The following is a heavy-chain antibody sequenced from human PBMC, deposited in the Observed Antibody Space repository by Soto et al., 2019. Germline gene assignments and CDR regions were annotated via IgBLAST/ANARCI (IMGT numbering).Heavy chain of an antibody. V-gene: IGHV3-15*01. CDR2: IKTKTYGETT. CDR3: LTASGWEGGSGAFDI. Sequence: EVQLVESGGGVVKPGGSMRLSCAASGFSFNNAWMTWVRQAPGRGLEWVGRIKTKTYGETTEYSAPVKGRFIISRDDLKNTVYLQMNSLQTEDTAVYYCLTASGWEGGSGAFDIWGQETMVIVSS. D-gene: IGHD6-19*01. CDR1: GFSFNNAW. J-gene: IGHJ3*02.